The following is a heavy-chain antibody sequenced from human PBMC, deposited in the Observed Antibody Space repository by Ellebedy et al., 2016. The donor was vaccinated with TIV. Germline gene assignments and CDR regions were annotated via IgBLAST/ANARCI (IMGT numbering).Heavy chain of an antibody. D-gene: IGHD3-10*01. V-gene: IGHV3-53*04. CDR2: GYT. CDR1: GFIVSTNH. Sequence: PGGSLRLSCTASGFIVSTNHMSWVRQAPGKGLEWVGGYTNYADSVKCRFTISTHNSRNTLYLQMTNLRTEDTAVYYCAKGSFPFGDKSERIYSFQYWGQGTLVTVSS. J-gene: IGHJ4*02. CDR3: AKGSFPFGDKSERIYSFQY.